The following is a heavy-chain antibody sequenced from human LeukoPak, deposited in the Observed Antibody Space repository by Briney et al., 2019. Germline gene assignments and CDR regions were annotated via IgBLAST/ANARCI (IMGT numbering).Heavy chain of an antibody. D-gene: IGHD4/OR15-4a*01. CDR2: VSGSGGST. CDR1: GFTVSSNY. Sequence: GGSLRLSCAASGFTVSSNYMSWVRQAPGKGLEWVSAVSGSGGSTYYADSVKGRFTISRDNSKNTLYLQMNSLRAEDTAVYYCAKPARTDYVDYWGQGTLVTVSS. J-gene: IGHJ4*02. V-gene: IGHV3-23*01. CDR3: AKPARTDYVDY.